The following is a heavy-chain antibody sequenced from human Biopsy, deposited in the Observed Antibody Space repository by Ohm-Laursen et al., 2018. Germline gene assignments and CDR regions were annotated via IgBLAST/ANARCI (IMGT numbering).Heavy chain of an antibody. D-gene: IGHD3-9*01. J-gene: IGHJ6*02. V-gene: IGHV1-46*01. CDR1: GYSFTKYY. CDR2: INPTGGTT. CDR3: ARDETGSSVFGPYYYGMDV. Sequence: GASVKVSCKASGYSFTKYYINWVRQAPGQGLEWMGIINPTGGTTSYAEKFQGRVTLTRDTSTGTVYSELNSLIYEDTALYYCARDETGSSVFGPYYYGMDVWGQGTTVTVSS.